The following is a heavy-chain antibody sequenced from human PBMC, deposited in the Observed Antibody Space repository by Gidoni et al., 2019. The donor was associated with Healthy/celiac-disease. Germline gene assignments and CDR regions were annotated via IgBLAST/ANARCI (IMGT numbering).Heavy chain of an antibody. V-gene: IGHV4-39*01. CDR1: GGSISSSSYY. D-gene: IGHD4-17*01. J-gene: IGHJ4*02. CDR3: ARHLMTTVVTLFDY. Sequence: QLQLQESGQGLVKPSETLSLTCTVSGGSISSSSYYWGWIRQPPGKGLEWIGSIYYSGSTYYNPSLKSRVTISVDTSKNQFSLKLSSVTAADTAVYYCARHLMTTVVTLFDYWGQGTLVTVSS. CDR2: IYYSGST.